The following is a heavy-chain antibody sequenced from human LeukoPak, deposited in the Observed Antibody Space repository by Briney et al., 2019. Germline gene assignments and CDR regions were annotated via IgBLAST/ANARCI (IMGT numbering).Heavy chain of an antibody. J-gene: IGHJ4*02. CDR2: IRFDGTKE. CDR3: GTDPYVYPTLVDS. Sequence: PGGSLRLSCAASGFTFSSSGMHWVRQAPGKGLEWVTFIRFDGTKEYYGESVKGRFTVSRDNSKNMMYLQMNSLRGEDTAVYYCGTDPYVYPTLVDSWGQGTLVTVSS. CDR1: GFTFSSSG. D-gene: IGHD2-8*01. V-gene: IGHV3-30*02.